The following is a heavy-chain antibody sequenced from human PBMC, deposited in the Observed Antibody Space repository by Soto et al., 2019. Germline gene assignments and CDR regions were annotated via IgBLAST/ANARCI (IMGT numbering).Heavy chain of an antibody. V-gene: IGHV1-3*01. D-gene: IGHD1-26*01. J-gene: IGHJ4*02. Sequence: ASLKVSCKASGYTFTSYAIHWVRQAPGQRLEWMGWIIADNGNTKYSQKFQGRVTITRDVSANTASLELISLRSEDTAVYYCARGSGSFFPYFNYWSQGTLVTVSS. CDR1: GYTFTSYA. CDR3: ARGSGSFFPYFNY. CDR2: IIADNGNT.